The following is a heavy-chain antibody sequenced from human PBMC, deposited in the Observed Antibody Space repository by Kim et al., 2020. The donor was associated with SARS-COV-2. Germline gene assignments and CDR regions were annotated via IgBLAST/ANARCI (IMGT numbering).Heavy chain of an antibody. D-gene: IGHD6-19*01. J-gene: IGHJ3*02. CDR2: MNPNSGNT. CDR3: ARVDSSSSGWSDDAFDI. Sequence: ASVKVSCKASGYTFTSYDINWVRQATGQGLEWMGWMNPNSGNTGYAQKFQGRVTMTRNTSISTAYMELSSLRSEDTAVYYCARVDSSSSGWSDDAFDIWGQGTMVTVSS. V-gene: IGHV1-8*01. CDR1: GYTFTSYD.